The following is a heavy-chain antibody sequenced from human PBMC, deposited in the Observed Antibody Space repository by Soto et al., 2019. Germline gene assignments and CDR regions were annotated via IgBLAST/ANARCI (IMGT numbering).Heavy chain of an antibody. D-gene: IGHD3-10*01. CDR2: IIPIFGTA. CDR1: GGTFSSYA. CDR3: ARDGFGLYGSGTQGYYYGMDV. V-gene: IGHV1-69*13. Sequence: ASVKVSCKASGGTFSSYAISWVRQAPGQGLEWMGGIIPIFGTANYAQKFQGRVTITADESTSTAYMELSSLRSEDTAVYYCARDGFGLYGSGTQGYYYGMDVWGQGTTVTAP. J-gene: IGHJ6*02.